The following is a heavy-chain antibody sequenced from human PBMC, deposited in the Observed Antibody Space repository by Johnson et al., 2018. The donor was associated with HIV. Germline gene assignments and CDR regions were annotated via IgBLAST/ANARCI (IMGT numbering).Heavy chain of an antibody. CDR3: ARGKVAAVGLDAFDI. CDR2: IGTAGDT. Sequence: MLFVESGGGLVQPGGSLRLSCAASGFTFSSYDMHWVRQATGKGLEWVSAIGTAGDTYYPGSVKGRFTISRENAKNSLYLQMNSLRVEDTALDYCARGKVAAVGLDAFDIWGQGSMVTFSS. J-gene: IGHJ3*02. CDR1: GFTFSSYD. V-gene: IGHV3-13*01. D-gene: IGHD6-13*01.